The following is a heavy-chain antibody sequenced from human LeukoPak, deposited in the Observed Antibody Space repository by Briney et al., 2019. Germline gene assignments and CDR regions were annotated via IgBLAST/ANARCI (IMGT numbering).Heavy chain of an antibody. D-gene: IGHD1-1*01. CDR1: GGSISSGDYH. Sequence: PLETLSLTCTVSGGSISSGDYHWNWIRQPPGKGLEWIGYIYYSGSTNYNPSLKSRVTISVDPSKSHFSLKLSSVTAADTAVYYCARLGGTEYWGQGTLVTVSS. CDR3: ARLGGTEY. V-gene: IGHV4-61*08. J-gene: IGHJ4*02. CDR2: IYYSGST.